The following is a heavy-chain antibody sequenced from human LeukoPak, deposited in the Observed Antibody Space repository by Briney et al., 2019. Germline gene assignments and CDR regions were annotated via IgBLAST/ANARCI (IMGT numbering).Heavy chain of an antibody. J-gene: IGHJ4*02. CDR1: GYTFTGYY. V-gene: IGHV1-2*02. CDR3: AGSRYYFDSGGYRFDY. CDR2: INPNSGGT. D-gene: IGHD3-22*01. Sequence: ASVKVSCKASGYTFTGYYMHWVRQAPGQGLEWMGWINPNSGGTNYAQKFQGRVTMTRDTSISTAYMELSRLRSDDTAVYYCAGSRYYFDSGGYRFDYWGQGTLVTVSS.